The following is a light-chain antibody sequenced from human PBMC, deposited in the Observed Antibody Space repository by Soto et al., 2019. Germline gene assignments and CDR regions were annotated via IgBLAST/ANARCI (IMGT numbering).Light chain of an antibody. CDR3: QQYCSSSWT. Sequence: EIVLTQSPGTLSLSPGERATLSCRASQSVSSSYLAWYQQKPGQAPRLLIYGASSRDTGIPDRFSGSGSGTDFTLTISRLEPEDFAVYYCQQYCSSSWTFGQGTKVEIK. J-gene: IGKJ1*01. V-gene: IGKV3-20*01. CDR2: GAS. CDR1: QSVSSSY.